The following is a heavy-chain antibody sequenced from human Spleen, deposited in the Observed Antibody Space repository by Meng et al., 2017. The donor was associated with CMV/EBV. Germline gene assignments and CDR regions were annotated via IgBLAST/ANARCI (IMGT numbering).Heavy chain of an antibody. Sequence: KASGYTFTSYYMHWVRQAPGQGLEWMGWINPDSGGTNYAQKFQGGVTMTRDTSISTAYMELSRLRSDDTAVYYCARTYDLKGWYFDLWGRGTLVTVSS. V-gene: IGHV1-2*02. CDR3: ARTYDLKGWYFDL. CDR1: GYTFTSYY. CDR2: INPDSGGT. J-gene: IGHJ2*01. D-gene: IGHD3-3*01.